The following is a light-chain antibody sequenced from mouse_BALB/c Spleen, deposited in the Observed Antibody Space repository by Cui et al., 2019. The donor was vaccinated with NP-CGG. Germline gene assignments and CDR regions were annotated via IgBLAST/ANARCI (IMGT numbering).Light chain of an antibody. CDR1: TGAVTARNY. CDR2: GTN. V-gene: IGLV1*01. Sequence: QAVVTQESAPTTSPGETVTFTCRSSTGAVTARNYANWVQEKPEHLVTGIIGGTNNRAPGVPARFSGSLIGDKAALTITGAQTEDEAIFFCALWYSNHWVFGGGTKLTVL. J-gene: IGLJ1*01. CDR3: ALWYSNHWV.